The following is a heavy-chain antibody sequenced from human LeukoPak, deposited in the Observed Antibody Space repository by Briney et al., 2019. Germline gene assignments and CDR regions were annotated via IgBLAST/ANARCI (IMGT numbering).Heavy chain of an antibody. V-gene: IGHV3-53*01. Sequence: GGSLRLSCAASGSTVSSNYISWVRQAPGKGLEWVSLIYTSGSTYYADSVKGRFTISRDNSKNTLYLQMNSLRAEDTAVYYCAREGNPRSGEGNSFDYWGQGTLVTVST. CDR2: IYTSGST. CDR3: AREGNPRSGEGNSFDY. D-gene: IGHD6-19*01. CDR1: GSTVSSNY. J-gene: IGHJ4*02.